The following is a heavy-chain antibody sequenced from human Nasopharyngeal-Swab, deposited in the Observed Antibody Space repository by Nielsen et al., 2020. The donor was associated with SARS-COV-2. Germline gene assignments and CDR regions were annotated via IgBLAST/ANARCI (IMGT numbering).Heavy chain of an antibody. V-gene: IGHV3-73*01. D-gene: IGHD3-9*01. CDR3: TRRRGDILTGLNWFDP. Sequence: GGSLRLSCAASGFTFRGSAMHWVRQASGKGLEWVGRIRSKANSYATAYAAWVKGRFTISRDDSKNTAYLQMNSLKTEDTAAYYCTRRRGDILTGLNWFDPWGQGTLVTVSS. CDR1: GFTFRGSA. J-gene: IGHJ5*02. CDR2: IRSKANSYAT.